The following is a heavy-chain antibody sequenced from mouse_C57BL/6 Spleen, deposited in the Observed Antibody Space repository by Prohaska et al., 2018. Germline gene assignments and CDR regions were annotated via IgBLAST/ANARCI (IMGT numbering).Heavy chain of an antibody. D-gene: IGHD1-1*01. CDR3: FSTTVTVDY. Sequence: EVKLEESGGGLVQPGGSMKLSCVASGFTFSNYWMNWVRQSPEKGLELVAQIRLKSDNYATQYAESVKGRFTISRDDSKSSVYLQMNNLRAEDTGIYYCFSTTVTVDYGGQGTTLTVSS. CDR1: GFTFSNYW. CDR2: IRLKSDNYAT. V-gene: IGHV6-3*01. J-gene: IGHJ2*01.